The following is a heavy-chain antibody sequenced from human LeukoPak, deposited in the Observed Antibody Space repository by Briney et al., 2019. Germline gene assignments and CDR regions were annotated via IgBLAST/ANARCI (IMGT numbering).Heavy chain of an antibody. CDR1: GFTFSSYA. CDR2: ISYDGSNK. V-gene: IGHV3-30-3*01. Sequence: GRSLRLSCAASGFTFSSYAMHWVRQAPGKGLEWVAVISYDGSNKYYADFVKGRFTISRDNSKNTLYLQMNSLRAEDTAVYYCATPKRHSSGWIEAFDYWGQGTLVTVSS. J-gene: IGHJ4*02. D-gene: IGHD6-19*01. CDR3: ATPKRHSSGWIEAFDY.